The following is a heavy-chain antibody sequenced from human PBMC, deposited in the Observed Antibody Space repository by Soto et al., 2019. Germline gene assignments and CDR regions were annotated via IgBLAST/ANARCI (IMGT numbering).Heavy chain of an antibody. CDR1: GYTFTSYG. J-gene: IGHJ6*02. CDR2: ISAYNGNT. Sequence: ASVKVSCKASGYTFTSYGISWVRQAPGQGLDWMGWISAYNGNTKYAQDPQGRVTMTTDTSTSTAYMELRSLRSDDTAVYYCARFTGGSYNTYYFYYGMDVWGRGTTVTVSS. CDR3: ARFTGGSYNTYYFYYGMDV. V-gene: IGHV1-18*04. D-gene: IGHD2-15*01.